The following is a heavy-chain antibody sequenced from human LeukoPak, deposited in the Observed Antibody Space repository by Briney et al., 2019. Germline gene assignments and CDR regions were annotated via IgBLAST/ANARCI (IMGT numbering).Heavy chain of an antibody. CDR3: ATALESGYGRIHAFDI. CDR1: GFTFSSYA. D-gene: IGHD5-12*01. J-gene: IGHJ3*02. CDR2: ISGSGGST. V-gene: IGHV3-23*01. Sequence: SGGSLRLSCAASGFTFSSYAMSWVRQAPGKGLEWVSAISGSGGSTYYADSVKGRFTISRDNSKNTLYLQMNSLRAEDTAVYYCATALESGYGRIHAFDIWGQGTMVTVSS.